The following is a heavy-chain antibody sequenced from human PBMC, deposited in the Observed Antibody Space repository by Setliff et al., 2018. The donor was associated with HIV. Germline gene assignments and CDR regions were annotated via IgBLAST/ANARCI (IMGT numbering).Heavy chain of an antibody. CDR2: INHSGST. J-gene: IGHJ4*02. CDR3: AREGQIAARALDY. CDR1: GGSISSGSYY. Sequence: SETLSLTCIVSGGSISSGSYYWSWIRQPPGKGLEWIGEINHSGSTNYNPSLKSRVTISVDTSKNQFSLKLSSVTAADTAVYYCAREGQIAARALDYWGQGTLVTVSS. D-gene: IGHD6-6*01. V-gene: IGHV4-39*07.